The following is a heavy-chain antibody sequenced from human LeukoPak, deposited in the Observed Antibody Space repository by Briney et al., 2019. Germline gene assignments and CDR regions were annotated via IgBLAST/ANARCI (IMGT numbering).Heavy chain of an antibody. Sequence: GASVKVSCKASGGTFSGYTISWVRQAPGQGLEWMGRIIPILGIANYAQKFQGRVTITADKSTSTAYMELSSLRSEDTAVYYCTTYCGGDCYSFFDYWGQGTLVTVSS. J-gene: IGHJ4*02. D-gene: IGHD2-21*02. V-gene: IGHV1-69*02. CDR3: TTYCGGDCYSFFDY. CDR1: GGTFSGYT. CDR2: IIPILGIA.